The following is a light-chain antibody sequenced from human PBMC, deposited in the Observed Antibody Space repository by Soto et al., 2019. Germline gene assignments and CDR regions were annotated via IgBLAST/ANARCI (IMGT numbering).Light chain of an antibody. V-gene: IGLV2-14*01. Sequence: QSVLTQPISVSGSHGQSITISCTGNSNDIGSYDYVCWYQQHPGKAPRLLIHGVHNRSPCISGRFSASKSGLTASLTSSGLQAEYAADYYCTALSANRVYLFGPGTKLTV. J-gene: IGLJ1*01. CDR1: SNDIGSYDY. CDR2: GVH. CDR3: TALSANRVYL.